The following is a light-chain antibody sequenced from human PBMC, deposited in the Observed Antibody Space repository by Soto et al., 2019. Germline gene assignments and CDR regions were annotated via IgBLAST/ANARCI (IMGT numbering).Light chain of an antibody. CDR2: DAS. V-gene: IGKV3-20*01. CDR3: QQYGGSPRT. Sequence: EIVLTQSPGTLSLSPGERATLSCRASQSVSSTYVAWYQQKSGQAPRLLIYDASSRATGIPDRFSGSGSGTDFTLTISRLAPEDFAVYYCQQYGGSPRTFGQGTKVDIK. J-gene: IGKJ1*01. CDR1: QSVSSTY.